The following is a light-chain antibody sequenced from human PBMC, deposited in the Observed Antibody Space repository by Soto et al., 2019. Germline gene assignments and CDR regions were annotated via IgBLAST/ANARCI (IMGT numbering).Light chain of an antibody. Sequence: QSVLTQPPSVSGAPGQRVTISCTGSSSNIGAGYDVHWYQQLPGTAPKLLIYGNSNRPSGVPDRFSGSKSGTSASLAITGLXXXXXXDYYCQSYDSSLSALYVFGTGTKLTVL. J-gene: IGLJ1*01. V-gene: IGLV1-40*01. CDR3: QSYDSSLSALYV. CDR1: SSNIGAGYD. CDR2: GNS.